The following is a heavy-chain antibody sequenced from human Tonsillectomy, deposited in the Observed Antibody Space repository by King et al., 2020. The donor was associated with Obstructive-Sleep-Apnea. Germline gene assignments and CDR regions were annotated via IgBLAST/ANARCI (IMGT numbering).Heavy chain of an antibody. CDR1: GGSISSGDYY. V-gene: IGHV4-30-4*01. CDR2: IYYSGST. D-gene: IGHD3-10*01. CDR3: ASELHYYGSGSNYYFDY. J-gene: IGHJ4*02. Sequence: VQLQESGPGLVKPSQTLSLTCTVSGGSISSGDYYWSWIRQSPGKGLEWIGYIYYSGSTYYNPSLKSRLTISIDTSKNQFSLKLTSVTAADTAVYYCASELHYYGSGSNYYFDYWGQGTLVTVSS.